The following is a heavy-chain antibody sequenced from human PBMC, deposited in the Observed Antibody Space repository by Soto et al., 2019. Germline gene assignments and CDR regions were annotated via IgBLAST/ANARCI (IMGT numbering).Heavy chain of an antibody. D-gene: IGHD2-15*01. Sequence: PGGSLRLSCAASGFTFRSYAMHWVRQAPGKGLECVAVISHDGSNKFYRDYVKGRFTISRDNSKNTLYLQINSLRYEDTAVYYCARGDREDIAVVIGVRPEEYGEDVWGQGTTVTVSS. CDR3: ARGDREDIAVVIGVRPEEYGEDV. V-gene: IGHV3-30-3*01. CDR1: GFTFRSYA. CDR2: ISHDGSNK. J-gene: IGHJ6*02.